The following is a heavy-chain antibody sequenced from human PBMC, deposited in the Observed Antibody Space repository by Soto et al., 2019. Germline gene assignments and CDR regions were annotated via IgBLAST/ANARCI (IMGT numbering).Heavy chain of an antibody. V-gene: IGHV1-46*01. Sequence: ASVKVSCKASGYTFTSYYMHWVRQAPGQGLEWMGIINPSGGSTSYAQKFQGRVTMTRDTSTSTVYMELSSLRSEDTAVYYCARVYYYDSSGYSYYYGMDVWGQGXTVTVYS. CDR2: INPSGGST. CDR1: GYTFTSYY. CDR3: ARVYYYDSSGYSYYYGMDV. J-gene: IGHJ6*02. D-gene: IGHD3-22*01.